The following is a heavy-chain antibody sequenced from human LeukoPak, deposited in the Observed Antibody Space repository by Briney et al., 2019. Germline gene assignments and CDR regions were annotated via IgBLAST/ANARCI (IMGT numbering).Heavy chain of an antibody. Sequence: SEPLSLTCTVSGGSISSGGYYWSWIRQHPGKGLEWIGIIYYSGSTYYNPSLKSRVTISVDTSKNQFSLKLSSVTAADTAVYYCVRDRGRKYQLRYWYFDPWGRGTLVTVSS. D-gene: IGHD2-2*02. CDR1: GGSISSGGYY. CDR3: VRDRGRKYQLRYWYFDP. J-gene: IGHJ2*01. V-gene: IGHV4-31*03. CDR2: IYYSGST.